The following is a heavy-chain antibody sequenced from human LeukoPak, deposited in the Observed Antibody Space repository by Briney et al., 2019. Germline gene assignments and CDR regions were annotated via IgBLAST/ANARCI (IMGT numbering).Heavy chain of an antibody. CDR1: GFTFSDYY. D-gene: IGHD1-26*01. CDR2: ISSSGSTI. CDR3: AREGRRYSGSYVN. V-gene: IGHV3-11*01. J-gene: IGHJ4*02. Sequence: GGSLRLSCAASGFTFSDYYMSWIRQAPGKGLEWVSYISSSGSTIYYADSVKGRFTISRDNAKNSLYLQMSSLRAEDTALYYCAREGRRYSGSYVNWGQGTLVTVSS.